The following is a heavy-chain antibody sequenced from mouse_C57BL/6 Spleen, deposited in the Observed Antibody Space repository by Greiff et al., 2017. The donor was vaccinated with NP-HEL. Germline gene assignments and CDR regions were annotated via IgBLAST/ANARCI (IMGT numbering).Heavy chain of an antibody. D-gene: IGHD1-1*01. J-gene: IGHJ3*01. CDR1: GYSITSDY. Sequence: EVKVEESGPGLAKPSQTLSLTCSVTGYSITSDYWNWIRKFPGNKLEYMGYISYSGSTYYNPSLKNRISLTRDKSKNQYYLQLNSVTTEDTATYYCASGTVVGRFAYWGQGTLVTVSA. CDR3: ASGTVVGRFAY. V-gene: IGHV3-8*01. CDR2: ISYSGST.